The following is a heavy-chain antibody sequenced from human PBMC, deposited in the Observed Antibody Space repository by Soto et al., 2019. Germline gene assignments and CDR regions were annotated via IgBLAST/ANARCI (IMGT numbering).Heavy chain of an antibody. D-gene: IGHD3-3*01. V-gene: IGHV4-4*07. CDR1: GGSISSYY. J-gene: IGHJ5*02. Sequence: QVQLQESGPGLVKPSETLYLTCTVSGGSISSYYWSWIRQPAGKGLEWIGRIYTSGSTNYNPSLKSRVTMSVDTSKNQFSLKLSSVTAADTAVYYCARERVTIFGVVIIGPVVGWFDPWGQGTLVTVSS. CDR3: ARERVTIFGVVIIGPVVGWFDP. CDR2: IYTSGST.